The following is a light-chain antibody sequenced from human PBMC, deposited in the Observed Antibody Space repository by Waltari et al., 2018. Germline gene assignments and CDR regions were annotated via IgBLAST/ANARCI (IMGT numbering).Light chain of an antibody. CDR3: QQSYSIPRT. V-gene: IGKV1-39*01. CDR1: QYISTY. J-gene: IGKJ4*01. CDR2: AAS. Sequence: DIEMTQSPSSLSASVGDRVTNACRSSQYISTYLNWYQQKPGKAPKLLISAASDLQSGVPSRFSGSGSGTDFTLTISSLQPEDFATYWCQQSYSIPRTFGGGTKVEIK.